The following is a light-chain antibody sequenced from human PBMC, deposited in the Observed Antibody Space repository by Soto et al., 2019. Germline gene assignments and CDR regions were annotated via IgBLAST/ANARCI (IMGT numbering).Light chain of an antibody. CDR1: SSDVGGYNH. J-gene: IGLJ1*01. CDR2: DVS. Sequence: QSALTQPASVSGSPGQSITISCTGTSSDVGGYNHVSWYQHHPGKAPKLIIYDVSKRPSGVSNPFSGSKSGNTASLTISGLQPEDEADYYCSSYTTSNTRQIVFGTGTKVTVL. CDR3: SSYTTSNTRQIV. V-gene: IGLV2-14*02.